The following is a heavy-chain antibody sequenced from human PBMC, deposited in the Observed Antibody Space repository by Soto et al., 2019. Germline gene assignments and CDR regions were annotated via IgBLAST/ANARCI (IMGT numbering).Heavy chain of an antibody. CDR2: IYYSEST. CDR1: GGSISSYY. D-gene: IGHD1-26*01. CDR3: ASVGATYDYYGMDV. V-gene: IGHV4-59*08. J-gene: IGHJ6*02. Sequence: SATLSLTCTVSGGSISSYYWSWIRQPPGKGLEWIGYIYYSESTNYNPSLKSRVTISVDTSKNQFSLKLRSVTAADTAVDYCASVGATYDYYGMDVWGQGTTVTVSS.